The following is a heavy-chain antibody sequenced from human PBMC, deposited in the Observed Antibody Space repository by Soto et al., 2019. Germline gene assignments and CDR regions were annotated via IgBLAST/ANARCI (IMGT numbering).Heavy chain of an antibody. V-gene: IGHV4-34*01. Sequence: SETLSLTCAVYGGSFSGYYWSWIRQPPGKGLEWIGEINHSGSTNYNPSLKSRVTISVDTSKNQFSLKLSSVTAADTAVYYCARARYYLLYFDYWGQGS. D-gene: IGHD2-21*01. CDR3: ARARYYLLYFDY. CDR2: INHSGST. J-gene: IGHJ4*02. CDR1: GGSFSGYY.